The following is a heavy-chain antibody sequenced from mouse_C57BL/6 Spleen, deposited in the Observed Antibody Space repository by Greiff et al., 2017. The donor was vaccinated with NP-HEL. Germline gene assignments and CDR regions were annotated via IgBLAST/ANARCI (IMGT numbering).Heavy chain of an antibody. J-gene: IGHJ4*01. Sequence: EVQLQQSVAELVRPGASVKLSCTASGFNFKNTYMHWVKQRPEQGLEWIGRIDPASGNTKYAPKFKGKATLTADTSSNTAYLQLSSLTSEDTAIYYCAIRYDSYPYAMDYWGQGTSVTGSS. V-gene: IGHV14-3*01. D-gene: IGHD2-3*01. CDR1: GFNFKNTY. CDR2: IDPASGNT. CDR3: AIRYDSYPYAMDY.